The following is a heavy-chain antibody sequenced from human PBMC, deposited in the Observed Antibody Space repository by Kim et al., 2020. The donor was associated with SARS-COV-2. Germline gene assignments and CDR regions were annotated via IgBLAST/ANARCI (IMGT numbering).Heavy chain of an antibody. V-gene: IGHV3-15*01. Sequence: GGSLRLSCAASGFTFSNAWMSWVRQAPGKGLEWVGRIKSKTDGGTTDYAAPVKGRFTISRDDSKNTLYLQMNSLKTEDTAVYYCTTDPLPGSYYRYYYYYGMDVWGQGTTVTVSS. CDR3: TTDPLPGSYYRYYYYYGMDV. CDR2: IKSKTDGGTT. J-gene: IGHJ6*02. CDR1: GFTFSNAW. D-gene: IGHD1-26*01.